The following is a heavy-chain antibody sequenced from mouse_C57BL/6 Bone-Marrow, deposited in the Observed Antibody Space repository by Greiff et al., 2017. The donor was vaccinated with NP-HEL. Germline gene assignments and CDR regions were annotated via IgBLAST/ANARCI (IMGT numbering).Heavy chain of an antibody. CDR2: ISSGSSTI. Sequence: EVKLVESGGGLVKPGGSLKLSCAASGFTFSDYGMHWVRQAPEKGLEWVAYISSGSSTIYYADTVKGRFTISRDNAKNTLFLKMTSLRSEDTAMYYCAAYYYGSSGYYAMDYWGQGTSVTVSS. CDR1: GFTFSDYG. V-gene: IGHV5-17*01. J-gene: IGHJ4*01. D-gene: IGHD1-1*01. CDR3: AAYYYGSSGYYAMDY.